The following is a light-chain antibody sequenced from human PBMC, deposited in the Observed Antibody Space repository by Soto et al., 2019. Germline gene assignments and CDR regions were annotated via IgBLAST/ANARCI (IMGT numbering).Light chain of an antibody. CDR1: QSISTY. CDR2: VAS. Sequence: DIQMTQSPSSLSASVGDRVTITCRASQSISTYLNWYQQKPGQAPKLLIYVASHLQSGVPSRFSGSGSVTDFTLTISGLQPEEFATYYCQQSYDTPAITFGQGTRLEIK. V-gene: IGKV1-39*01. CDR3: QQSYDTPAIT. J-gene: IGKJ5*01.